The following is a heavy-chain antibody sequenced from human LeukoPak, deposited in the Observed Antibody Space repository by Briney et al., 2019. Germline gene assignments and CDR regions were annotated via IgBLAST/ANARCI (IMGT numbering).Heavy chain of an antibody. CDR3: ARGDSSSWYNDY. CDR2: IYYSGST. Sequence: SETLSLTCTVSGGSISSYYWSWIRQPPGKGLEWIGYIYYSGSTNYNPSLKSRVTISVDTSKNQFSLKLSSGTAADTAVYYCARGDSSSWYNDYWGQGTLVTVSS. V-gene: IGHV4-59*08. J-gene: IGHJ4*02. CDR1: GGSISSYY. D-gene: IGHD6-13*01.